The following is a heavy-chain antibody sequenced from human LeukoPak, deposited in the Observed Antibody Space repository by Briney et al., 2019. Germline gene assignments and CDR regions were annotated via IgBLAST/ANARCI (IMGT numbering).Heavy chain of an antibody. Sequence: SETLSLTCTVSGGSISSYYWSWIRQPAGKGLEWIGRMHTSGTTNYNPSLKSRVTMSVDTSKNQFSLKLSSVTAADTAVYYCARQLYYYGSGTSWFDPWGQGTLVTVSS. V-gene: IGHV4-4*07. CDR2: MHTSGTT. J-gene: IGHJ5*02. CDR3: ARQLYYYGSGTSWFDP. CDR1: GGSISSYY. D-gene: IGHD3-10*01.